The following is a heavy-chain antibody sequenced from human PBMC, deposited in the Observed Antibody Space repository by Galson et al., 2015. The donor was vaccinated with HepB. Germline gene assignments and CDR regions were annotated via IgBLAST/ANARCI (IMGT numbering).Heavy chain of an antibody. Sequence: SLRLSCAASGFTFSSYAMHWVRQAPGKGLEWVAVISYDGSNKYYADSVKGRFTISRDNSKNTLYLQMNSLRAEDTAVYYCARESPRKYGMDVWGQGTTVTVSS. CDR3: ARESPRKYGMDV. V-gene: IGHV3-30*04. CDR1: GFTFSSYA. J-gene: IGHJ6*02. D-gene: IGHD1-14*01. CDR2: ISYDGSNK.